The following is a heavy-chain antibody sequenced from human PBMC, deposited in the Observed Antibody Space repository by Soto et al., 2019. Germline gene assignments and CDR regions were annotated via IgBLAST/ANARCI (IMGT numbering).Heavy chain of an antibody. D-gene: IGHD3-10*01. CDR3: ARGGGRIYYFYMDV. Sequence: QVQLVQSGAEVKKPGASVKVSCKASGYTFTSYDITWVRQATGQGVEWMGWMNSNSGNTGYAQKVQGRVTMTRNTSISTAYMELRSLRSEDTAVYYCARGGGRIYYFYMDVWGKGTTVTVSS. J-gene: IGHJ6*03. CDR2: MNSNSGNT. CDR1: GYTFTSYD. V-gene: IGHV1-8*01.